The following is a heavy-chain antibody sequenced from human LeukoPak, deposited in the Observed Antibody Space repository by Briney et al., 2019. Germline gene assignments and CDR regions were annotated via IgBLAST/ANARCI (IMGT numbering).Heavy chain of an antibody. CDR1: GFIFKTYT. CDR2: ITGDCKYI. Sequence: GGSLRLSCAASGFIFKTYTMTWVRQPPGKGLEWVSSITGDCKYITYADSVKGRFTISRDNAKNSLYLQVASLRGDDTATYYCAREGNDYYYDQWGQGTLVTVSP. J-gene: IGHJ4*02. D-gene: IGHD3-16*01. V-gene: IGHV3-21*01. CDR3: AREGNDYYYDQ.